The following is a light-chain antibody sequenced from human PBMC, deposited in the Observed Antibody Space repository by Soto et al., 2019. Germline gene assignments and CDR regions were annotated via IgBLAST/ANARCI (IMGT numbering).Light chain of an antibody. CDR3: QQYNDLIT. CDR1: QNISSY. V-gene: IGKV3-15*01. J-gene: IGKJ5*01. CDR2: DAS. Sequence: EIVLTQSPATLSLSPGERATFSCRASQNISSYLAWYQQKPGQAPRLLIYDASTRATGIPARFSGSGSGTEFTLTISSLQSEDFAVYYCQQYNDLITFGQGTRLEIK.